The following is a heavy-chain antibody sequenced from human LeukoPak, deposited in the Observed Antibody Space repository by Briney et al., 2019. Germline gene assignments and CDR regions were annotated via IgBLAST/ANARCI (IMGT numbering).Heavy chain of an antibody. CDR1: GDSINSDY. CDR2: IYYSGST. D-gene: IGHD2-15*01. V-gene: IGHV4-59*08. J-gene: IGHJ3*02. Sequence: SETLFLTCTVSGDSINSDYWNWIRQPPGKGLEWIGFIYYSGSTNYNPSLKSRVTISVDTSRNQFSLKLNSVTAADTAVYYCARRMKLAAKGDAFDIWGQGTMITVSS. CDR3: ARRMKLAAKGDAFDI.